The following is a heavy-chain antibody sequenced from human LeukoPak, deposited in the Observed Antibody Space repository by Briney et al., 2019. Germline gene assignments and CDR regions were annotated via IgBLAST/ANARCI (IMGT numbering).Heavy chain of an antibody. J-gene: IGHJ5*02. CDR2: IYYSGST. D-gene: IGHD3-3*01. CDR1: GGSISSSSYY. V-gene: IGHV4-39*01. Sequence: SETLSLTCTVSGGSISSSSYYWGWIRQPPGKGLEWIGNIYYSGSTYYNPSLKSRVTISVDTSKNQFSLKLSSVTAADTAVYYCASRRFLEWLLYSWFDPWGQGTLVTVSS. CDR3: ASRRFLEWLLYSWFDP.